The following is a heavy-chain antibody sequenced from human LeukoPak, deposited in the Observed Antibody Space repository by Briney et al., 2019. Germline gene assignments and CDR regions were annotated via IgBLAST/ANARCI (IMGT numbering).Heavy chain of an antibody. V-gene: IGHV3-72*01. D-gene: IGHD1-26*01. CDR1: GFIFSDHY. CDR2: TRNEANIYTT. CDR3: ARPVGATTVRAFDI. Sequence: GGSLRLSCAASGFIFSDHYMDWVRQAPGKGREWVGRTRNEANIYTTKYAASVKGRFTISRDDSKNSLYLQMNSLKTEDTAVYYCARPVGATTVRAFDIWGQGTMVTVSS. J-gene: IGHJ3*02.